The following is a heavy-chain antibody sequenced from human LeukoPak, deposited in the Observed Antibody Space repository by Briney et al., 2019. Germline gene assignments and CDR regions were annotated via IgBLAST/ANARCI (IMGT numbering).Heavy chain of an antibody. CDR3: AKTNRRDGYNYYDY. CDR2: IYSGGDT. D-gene: IGHD5-24*01. V-gene: IGHV3-66*01. J-gene: IGHJ4*02. CDR1: GFTFTSSD. Sequence: GGSLRLSCAASGFTFTSSDMTWVRQSPGEGLEWVSLIYSGGDTYYADSAKGRFTISRDNSKNTLYLQMNSLRDEDTAVYYCAKTNRRDGYNYYDYWGQGTLVTVSS.